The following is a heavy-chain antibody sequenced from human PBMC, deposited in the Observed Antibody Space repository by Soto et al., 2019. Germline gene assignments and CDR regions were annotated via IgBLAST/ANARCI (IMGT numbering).Heavy chain of an antibody. CDR1: GYTFTSYY. V-gene: IGHV1-46*03. J-gene: IGHJ3*02. CDR3: ARDKWHVEIVARASDAFDI. CDR2: INPSGGST. Sequence: ASVKVSCKASGYTFTSYYMHRVRQAPGQGLEWMGIINPSGGSTSYAQKFQGRVTMTRDTSTSTVYMELSSLRSEDTAVYYCARDKWHVEIVARASDAFDIWGQGTMVTVSS. D-gene: IGHD5-12*01.